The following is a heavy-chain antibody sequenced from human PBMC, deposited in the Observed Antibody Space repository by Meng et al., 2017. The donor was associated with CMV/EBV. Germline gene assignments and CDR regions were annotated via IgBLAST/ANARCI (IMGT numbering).Heavy chain of an antibody. CDR2: INPSGGST. Sequence: ASVKVSCKASGYTFTSYYMHWVRQAPGQGLEWMGIINPSGGSTSYEQKFQGRVTMTRDTSTSTVYMELSSLRSEDTAVYYCARGTLSGSSPAVFDYWGQGTLVTVSS. D-gene: IGHD1-26*01. V-gene: IGHV1-46*01. CDR1: GYTFTSYY. CDR3: ARGTLSGSSPAVFDY. J-gene: IGHJ4*02.